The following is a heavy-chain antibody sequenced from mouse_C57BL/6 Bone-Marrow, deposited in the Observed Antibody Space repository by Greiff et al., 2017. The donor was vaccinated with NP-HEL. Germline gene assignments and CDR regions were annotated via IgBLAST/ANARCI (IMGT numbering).Heavy chain of an antibody. V-gene: IGHV1-81*01. Sequence: QVHVKQSGAELARPGASVKLSCKASGYTFTSYGISWVKQRTGQGLEWIGEIYPRSGNTYYNEKFKGKATLTVDKSSSTAYMELRSLTSEDSAVYFYARPYYGSSYGYWGQGTTLTVSS. CDR3: ARPYYGSSYGY. D-gene: IGHD1-1*01. CDR2: IYPRSGNT. CDR1: GYTFTSYG. J-gene: IGHJ2*01.